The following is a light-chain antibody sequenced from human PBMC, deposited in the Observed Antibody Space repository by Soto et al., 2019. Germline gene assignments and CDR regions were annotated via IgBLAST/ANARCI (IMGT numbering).Light chain of an antibody. CDR2: DAS. J-gene: IGLJ1*01. V-gene: IGLV2-11*01. CDR1: SSDVGGYNY. CDR3: CSYAGSYTFDV. Sequence: QSALTQPRSVSGSPGQSVTISCTGTSSDVGGYNYVSWYQQHPGKAPKLMIYDASKRPSGVPDRFSGSKSGNTASLTISGLQAEDEADYYCCSYAGSYTFDVFGTGTKVTVL.